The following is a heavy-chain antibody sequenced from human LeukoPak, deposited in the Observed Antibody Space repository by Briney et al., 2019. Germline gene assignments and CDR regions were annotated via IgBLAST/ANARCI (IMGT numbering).Heavy chain of an antibody. CDR2: VFYSGST. J-gene: IGHJ5*02. D-gene: IGHD2-15*01. V-gene: IGHV4-39*01. CDR3: ARGYCSSGGCRTAWFDP. Sequence: SETLSLTCTVSGGSISRTSYYWGWIRQPPGKGLEWIGSVFYSGSTYYSPPLKSRVTISVDTSKNQFSLNLSSVTAADTAVYYCARGYCSSGGCRTAWFDPWGQGTLVTVSS. CDR1: GGSISRTSYY.